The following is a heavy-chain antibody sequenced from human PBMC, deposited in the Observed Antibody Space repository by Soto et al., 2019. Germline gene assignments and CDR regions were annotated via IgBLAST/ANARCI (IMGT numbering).Heavy chain of an antibody. Sequence: QVQLVESGGGVVQPGRSLRLSCAASGFTFSSYAMHWVRQAPGKGLEWVAVISYDGSNKYYADSVKGRFTISRDNSKNTLYLRMNSLRAEDTAVYYCARSDYGDSPVDYWGQGTLVTVSS. V-gene: IGHV3-30-3*01. J-gene: IGHJ4*02. CDR1: GFTFSSYA. CDR2: ISYDGSNK. CDR3: ARSDYGDSPVDY. D-gene: IGHD4-17*01.